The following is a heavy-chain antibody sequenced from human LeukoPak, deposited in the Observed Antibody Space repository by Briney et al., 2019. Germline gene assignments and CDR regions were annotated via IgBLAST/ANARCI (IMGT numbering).Heavy chain of an antibody. V-gene: IGHV4-34*01. CDR3: ATLAARRYNYYYYYMDV. D-gene: IGHD6-6*01. CDR1: GGSFSGYY. J-gene: IGHJ6*03. Sequence: PSETLSLTCAVYGGSFSGYYWSWIRQPPGKGLEWIGEINHSGSTNYNPSLKSRVTISVDTSKNQFSLKLSSVTAADTAVYYCATLAARRYNYYYYYMDVWGKGTTVTVSS. CDR2: INHSGST.